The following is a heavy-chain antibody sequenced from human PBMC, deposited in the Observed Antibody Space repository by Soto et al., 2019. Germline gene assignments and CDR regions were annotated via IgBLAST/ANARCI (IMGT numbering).Heavy chain of an antibody. Sequence: QVQLQESGSRLVRPSQTLSLTCSVSGGSVSSGGYSWSWIRQPPGKGLEWIGFISPSGSPDYNPSLKSRVTISVDRSKNQICLELSSVTAADTAVYYCTRGVLAWGPGTLVTVSS. V-gene: IGHV4-30-2*01. D-gene: IGHD2-8*01. CDR2: ISPSGSP. J-gene: IGHJ4*02. CDR1: GGSVSSGGYS. CDR3: TRGVLA.